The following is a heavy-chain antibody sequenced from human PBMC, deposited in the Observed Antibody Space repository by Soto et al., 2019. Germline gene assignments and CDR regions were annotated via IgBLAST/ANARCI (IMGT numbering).Heavy chain of an antibody. CDR1: GFTFNNAW. CDR3: PTVTPPV. J-gene: IGHJ4*02. Sequence: GSLRLSCVAPGFTFNNAWMTWVRQAPGKGLEWVGRIKSKTEGGTTDYAAPVKGRFTLSRDDSKNTLYLQMNSLKTEDSAVYYCPTVTPPVWGQGTLVTVSS. V-gene: IGHV3-15*01. CDR2: IKSKTEGGTT.